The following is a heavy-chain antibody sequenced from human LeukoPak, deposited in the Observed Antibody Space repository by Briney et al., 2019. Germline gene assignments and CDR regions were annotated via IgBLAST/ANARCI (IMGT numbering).Heavy chain of an antibody. Sequence: GGSLRLSCAASGFIFSNYPMNWVRPAPGKGLEGVSVISGSGGATFYGDSVQGRFTIPRDNSRDTLYLQMNSLTAEDTAVYYCGKYLQTTVGANDYWGQGTLVTVSS. V-gene: IGHV3-23*01. CDR2: ISGSGGAT. J-gene: IGHJ4*02. CDR1: GFIFSNYP. D-gene: IGHD1-26*01. CDR3: GKYLQTTVGANDY.